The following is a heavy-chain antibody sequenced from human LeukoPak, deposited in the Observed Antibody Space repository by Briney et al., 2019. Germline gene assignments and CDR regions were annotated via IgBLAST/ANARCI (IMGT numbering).Heavy chain of an antibody. J-gene: IGHJ4*02. Sequence: GGSLRLSCAASGFTFSTYWMSWVRQAPGKGLEWVANIKQHGSEKYYLDSVKGRFTISRDNAKNSLYLQMNSLRAEDSAVYFCTREAAAGIDYWGQGTLVTVSS. CDR3: TREAAAGIDY. D-gene: IGHD6-13*01. CDR2: IKQHGSEK. CDR1: GFTFSTYW. V-gene: IGHV3-7*01.